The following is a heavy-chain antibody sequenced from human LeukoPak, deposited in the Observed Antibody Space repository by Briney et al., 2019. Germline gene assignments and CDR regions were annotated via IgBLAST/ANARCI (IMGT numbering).Heavy chain of an antibody. J-gene: IGHJ4*02. V-gene: IGHV3-74*01. D-gene: IGHD2-2*01. Sequence: GGSLRLSCATSGFTFTTFWMHWVRQAPGKGLVWVSRINHDGSSTNYADSVKGRLTISRDNSKNTLYLQMNSLRAEDTAVYYCAHGSMYQLDYWGQGTLVTVSS. CDR3: AHGSMYQLDY. CDR2: INHDGSST. CDR1: GFTFTTFW.